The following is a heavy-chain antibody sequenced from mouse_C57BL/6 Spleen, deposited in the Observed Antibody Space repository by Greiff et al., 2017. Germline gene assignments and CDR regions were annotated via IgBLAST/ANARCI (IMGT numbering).Heavy chain of an antibody. CDR2: INPNYGTT. V-gene: IGHV1-39*01. CDR3: AEGDFQTVAWFAY. D-gene: IGHD3-3*01. Sequence: EVQLQQSGPELVKPGASVKISCKASGYSFTDYNMNWVKQSHGKSLEWIGVINPNYGTTSYNQKFKGKATLTVDQSSSTAYMQLNSLTSEDSAVYYCAEGDFQTVAWFAYWGQGTLVTVSA. CDR1: GYSFTDYN. J-gene: IGHJ3*01.